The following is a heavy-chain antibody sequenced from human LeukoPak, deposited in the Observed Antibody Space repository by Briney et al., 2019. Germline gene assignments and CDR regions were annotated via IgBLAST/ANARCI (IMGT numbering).Heavy chain of an antibody. Sequence: PSEPLSLTCAVSGGSFNDYYWSWIRQSPGKGREWIGEINHGGHTNYSPSLKSRATMSVDKSKNQFPLNLISVTAADAAVYYCVRGPFGNDAGAWGQGTRVTVSS. CDR2: INHGGHT. J-gene: IGHJ5*02. CDR1: GGSFNDYY. CDR3: VRGPFGNDAGA. D-gene: IGHD1-1*01. V-gene: IGHV4-34*01.